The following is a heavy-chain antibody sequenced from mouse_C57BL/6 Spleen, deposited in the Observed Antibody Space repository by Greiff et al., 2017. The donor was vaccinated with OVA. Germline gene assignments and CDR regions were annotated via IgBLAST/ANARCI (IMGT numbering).Heavy chain of an antibody. V-gene: IGHV1-81*01. J-gene: IGHJ2*01. CDR3: AHYYGRVDY. Sequence: VQLQQSGAELARPGASVKLSCKASGYTFTSYGISWVKQRTGQGLEWIGEIYPRSGNTYYNEKFKGKATLTADKSSSTAYMELRSLTSEDSAVYFCAHYYGRVDYWGQGTTLTVSS. D-gene: IGHD1-1*01. CDR2: IYPRSGNT. CDR1: GYTFTSYG.